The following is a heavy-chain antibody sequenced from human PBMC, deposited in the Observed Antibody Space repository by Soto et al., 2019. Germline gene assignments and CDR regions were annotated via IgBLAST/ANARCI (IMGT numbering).Heavy chain of an antibody. D-gene: IGHD3-10*01. CDR1: GYGNSTYE. V-gene: IGHV1-18*01. J-gene: IGHJ3*01. Sequence: APVKVYWKGSGYGNSTYEVDWLRKKTEKGLEWIGWVSAYRDYTDYAEKFQDRVTMTTDTSTNTAYMELRSLTYNDTAVYYCARDVGDESITYNDAFDVCGQGTMLTVSS. CDR3: ARDVGDESITYNDAFDV. CDR2: VSAYRDYT.